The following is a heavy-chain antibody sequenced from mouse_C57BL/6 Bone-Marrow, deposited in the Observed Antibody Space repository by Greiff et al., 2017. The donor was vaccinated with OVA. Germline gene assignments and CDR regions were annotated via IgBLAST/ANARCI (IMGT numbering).Heavy chain of an antibody. CDR1: GYTFTSYW. J-gene: IGHJ4*01. D-gene: IGHD2-3*01. V-gene: IGHV1-69*01. CDR3: ARCGYYVDYYAMDY. Sequence: QVQLQQPGAELVMPGASVKLSCKASGYTFTSYWMHWVKQRPGQGLEWIGEIDPSASYTNYNQKFKGKSTLTVDKSSSTAYMQLSSLTSEDSAVYDCARCGYYVDYYAMDYWGQGTSVTVSS. CDR2: IDPSASYT.